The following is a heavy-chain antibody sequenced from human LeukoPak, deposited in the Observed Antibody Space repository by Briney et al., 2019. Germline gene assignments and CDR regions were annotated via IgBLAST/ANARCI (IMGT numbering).Heavy chain of an antibody. Sequence: ASVTVSCKASGYTFTVYNIHWVRQAPGQGLEWMGWIIPNSGAAGYAQKFQGRVTMTRDTSINTAYMELSRLRSDDTALYYCARTKIGDPFDYWGQGTLVTVSS. CDR3: ARTKIGDPFDY. D-gene: IGHD3-16*01. CDR2: IIPNSGAA. J-gene: IGHJ4*02. V-gene: IGHV1-2*02. CDR1: GYTFTVYN.